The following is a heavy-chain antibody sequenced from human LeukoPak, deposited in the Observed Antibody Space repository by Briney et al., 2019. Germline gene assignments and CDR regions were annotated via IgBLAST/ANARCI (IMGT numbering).Heavy chain of an antibody. V-gene: IGHV4-39*07. CDR1: GGSISSSSYY. J-gene: IGHJ6*03. Sequence: PSETLSLTCTVSGGSISSSSYYWGWIRQPPGKGLEWIGSIYHSGSTYYNPSLKSRVTISVDTSKNQFSLKLSSVTAADTAVYYCARAVSGWTRRLGYYYYYMDVWGKGTTVTVSS. CDR3: ARAVSGWTRRLGYYYYYMDV. CDR2: IYHSGST. D-gene: IGHD6-19*01.